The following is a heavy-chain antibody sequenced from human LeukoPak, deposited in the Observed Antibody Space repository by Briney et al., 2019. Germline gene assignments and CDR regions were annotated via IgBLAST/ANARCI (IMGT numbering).Heavy chain of an antibody. CDR2: IYPGDSDT. V-gene: IGHV5-51*01. Sequence: GESLKLSCKGSGYSFPSYWIGWVRPMPGKGLEWMGIIYPGDSDTRYSPSFQGQVTISADKSISPAYLQWSSLKASDTAMYYCASPGVISSGATLYWGQGTLVTVSS. CDR3: ASPGVISSGATLY. D-gene: IGHD2-21*01. J-gene: IGHJ4*02. CDR1: GYSFPSYW.